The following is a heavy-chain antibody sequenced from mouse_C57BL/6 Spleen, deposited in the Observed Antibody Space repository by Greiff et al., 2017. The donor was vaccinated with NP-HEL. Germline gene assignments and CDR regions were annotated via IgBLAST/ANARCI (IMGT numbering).Heavy chain of an antibody. J-gene: IGHJ4*01. Sequence: QVQLQQPGAELVKPGASVKMSCKASGYTFTRYWINWVKQRPGQGLEWIGDIYPGSGSTNYNEKFKSKATLTVDTSSSTAYMQLSSLTSEDSAVYYCARRTTGAMDYWGQGTSVTVSS. CDR3: ARRTTGAMDY. V-gene: IGHV1-55*01. D-gene: IGHD1-1*01. CDR2: IYPGSGST. CDR1: GYTFTRYW.